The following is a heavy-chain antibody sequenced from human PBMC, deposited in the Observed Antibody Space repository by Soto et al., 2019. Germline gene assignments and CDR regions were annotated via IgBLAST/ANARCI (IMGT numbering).Heavy chain of an antibody. CDR2: IIPIFGTA. D-gene: IGHD3-10*01. CDR3: AREGGEEGSGIINWFDP. J-gene: IGHJ5*02. V-gene: IGHV1-69*01. CDR1: GGTCSSYA. Sequence: QVQLVQSGAEVKKPGSSVKVSCKASGGTCSSYAISGLRQAAGQGLEWMGGIIPIFGTANYAQKFQGRVTITADESTSTAYMELSSLRSEDPAVYYCAREGGEEGSGIINWFDPWGQGTLVTVSS.